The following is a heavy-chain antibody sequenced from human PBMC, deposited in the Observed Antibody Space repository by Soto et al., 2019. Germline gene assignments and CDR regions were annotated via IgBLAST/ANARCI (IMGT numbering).Heavy chain of an antibody. J-gene: IGHJ4*02. D-gene: IGHD3-16*02. CDR3: AKASTYEYVWGSYRYYSNY. CDR2: ISGSGDRT. Sequence: LRLSCEASGFPFSSYAMIWVRQAPGKGLEWVSGISGSGDRTHYVDSVKGRFTISRDNSKNTLYLQMNSLRVEDTAVYYCAKASTYEYVWGSYRYYSNYWGQGTLVTVSS. CDR1: GFPFSSYA. V-gene: IGHV3-23*01.